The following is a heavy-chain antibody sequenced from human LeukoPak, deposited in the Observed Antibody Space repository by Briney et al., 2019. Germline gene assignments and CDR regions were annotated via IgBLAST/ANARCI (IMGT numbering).Heavy chain of an antibody. V-gene: IGHV4-34*01. Sequence: SETLSLTCAVYGGSFSGYYWSWIRQPPGKGLEWIGDMYHSGSTNYNPSLKSRVTISVDTSKNQFSLKLSSVTAAGTAVLYCAIVRNTMVRGALGAETRYYYSYYMGVWGKGTTVTVSS. J-gene: IGHJ6*03. CDR3: AIVRNTMVRGALGAETRYYYSYYMGV. CDR2: MYHSGST. CDR1: GGSFSGYY. D-gene: IGHD3-10*01.